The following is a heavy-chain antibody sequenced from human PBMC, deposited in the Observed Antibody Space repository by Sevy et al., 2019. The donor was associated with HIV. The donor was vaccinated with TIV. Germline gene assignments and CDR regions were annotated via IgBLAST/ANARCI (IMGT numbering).Heavy chain of an antibody. CDR1: GGSINNKAYY. CDR3: ARRLAAAGGGNEYFQP. D-gene: IGHD6-13*01. CDR2: MSYNGNS. Sequence: SETLSLTCTVSGGSINNKAYYWAWIRQPPGKGLEWIGSMSYNGNSYYNPSLNCRVTISLDTSKYQFSLRLTFVTAADTAVYYCARRLAAAGGGNEYFQPWGQGTLVTVSS. J-gene: IGHJ1*01. V-gene: IGHV4-39*01.